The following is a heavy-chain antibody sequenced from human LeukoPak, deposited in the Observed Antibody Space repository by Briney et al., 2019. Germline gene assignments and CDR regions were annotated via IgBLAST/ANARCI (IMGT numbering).Heavy chain of an antibody. CDR1: GGSISSSSYY. V-gene: IGHV4-39*07. Sequence: SETLSLTCTVSGGSISSSSYYWGWIRQPPGKGLEWIGSIYYSGSTYYNPSLKSRVTISVDTSKNQFSLKLSSVTAADTAVYYCARGLSAPFGVVIMDFDYWGQGTLVTVSS. CDR3: ARGLSAPFGVVIMDFDY. CDR2: IYYSGST. J-gene: IGHJ4*02. D-gene: IGHD3-3*01.